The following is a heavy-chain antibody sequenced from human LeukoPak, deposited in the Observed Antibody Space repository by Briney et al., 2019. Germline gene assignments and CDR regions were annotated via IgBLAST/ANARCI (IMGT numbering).Heavy chain of an antibody. CDR2: MNPNSGNT. V-gene: IGHV1-8*01. J-gene: IGHJ6*03. CDR1: GYTFTSYD. CDR3: ARGLPGSRYYYYYYMDV. Sequence: ASVKVSCKASGYTFTSYDINWVRQATGQGLEWMGWMNPNSGNTGYAQKFQGRVTMTRNTSISTAYMELSSLRSEDTAVYYCARGLPGSRYYYYYYMDVWGKGTTVTVSS. D-gene: IGHD3-10*01.